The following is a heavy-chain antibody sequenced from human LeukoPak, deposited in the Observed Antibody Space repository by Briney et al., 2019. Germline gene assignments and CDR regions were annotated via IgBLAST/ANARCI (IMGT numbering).Heavy chain of an antibody. CDR2: IRSKPSSYAT. CDR1: GFTFSDSA. Sequence: GGSLRLSCAASGFTFSDSASHWVRQASGKGLEWVGRIRSKPSSYATAYTASVKGRFTISRDDSKNTAYLEMNSLNTEDTAMYYCTRHHIGETPFDYWGQGTLVTVSS. J-gene: IGHJ4*02. V-gene: IGHV3-73*01. D-gene: IGHD2-21*01. CDR3: TRHHIGETPFDY.